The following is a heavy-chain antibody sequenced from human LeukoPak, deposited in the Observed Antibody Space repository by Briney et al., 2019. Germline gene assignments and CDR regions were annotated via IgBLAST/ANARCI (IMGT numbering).Heavy chain of an antibody. J-gene: IGHJ6*02. Sequence: QSGGSLRLSCAASGFTLSGSAMHWVRQASGKGLEWVGRIRSKGNSYATAYAASVKGRFTISRDDSKNTAYLQMNSLKTEDTAVYYCTRYDYDSSGYRELDVWGQGTTVTVSS. CDR1: GFTLSGSA. CDR3: TRYDYDSSGYRELDV. V-gene: IGHV3-73*01. CDR2: IRSKGNSYAT. D-gene: IGHD3-22*01.